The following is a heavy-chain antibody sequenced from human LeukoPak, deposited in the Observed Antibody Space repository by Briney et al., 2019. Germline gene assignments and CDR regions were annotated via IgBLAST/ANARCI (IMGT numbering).Heavy chain of an antibody. CDR2: VYSGGDT. V-gene: IGHV3-53*05. Sequence: TGGSLRLSCAASGFTVSSNYMTWIRQAPGERLEWVSIVYSGGDTYYVDSVKGRFTMSRDNSKNTLYLQMNSLRAEDTAVYYCAKGSGWEMSYYYYYMDVWGKGTTVTISS. D-gene: IGHD1-26*01. J-gene: IGHJ6*03. CDR3: AKGSGWEMSYYYYYMDV. CDR1: GFTVSSNY.